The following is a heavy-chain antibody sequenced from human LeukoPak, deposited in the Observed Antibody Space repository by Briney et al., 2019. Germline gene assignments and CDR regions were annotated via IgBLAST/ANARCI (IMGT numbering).Heavy chain of an antibody. CDR3: AKRSTVGSGWYTCDY. D-gene: IGHD6-19*01. Sequence: GRSLRLSCAASGFTFSSYGMHWVRQAPGKGLEWVAVISYDGSYKYYADSVQGRFTISRDNTKNTLYLQMNSLRAEDPAVYYCAKRSTVGSGWYTCDYWGQGTLVTVSS. CDR2: ISYDGSYK. V-gene: IGHV3-30*18. J-gene: IGHJ4*02. CDR1: GFTFSSYG.